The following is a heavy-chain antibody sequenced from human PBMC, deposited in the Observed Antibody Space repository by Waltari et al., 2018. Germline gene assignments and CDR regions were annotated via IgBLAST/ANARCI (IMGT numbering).Heavy chain of an antibody. Sequence: QLQLQESGSGLVKPSQTLSLTCAVSGGSISSGGYSWSWIRQPPGKGLEWIGYIYHSGSTYYNPSLKSRVTISVDRSKNQFSLKLSSVTAADTAVYYCARGITNWGWGDYFDYWGQGTLVTVSS. CDR3: ARGITNWGWGDYFDY. CDR1: GGSISSGGYS. J-gene: IGHJ4*02. CDR2: IYHSGST. V-gene: IGHV4-30-2*01. D-gene: IGHD7-27*01.